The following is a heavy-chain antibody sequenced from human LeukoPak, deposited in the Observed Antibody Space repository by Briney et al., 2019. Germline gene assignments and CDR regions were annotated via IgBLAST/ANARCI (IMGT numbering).Heavy chain of an antibody. V-gene: IGHV3-30*04. Sequence: PPGGSLRLSCEASGFTFSSYAMHWVRQAPGKGLEWVAVISNEGTKKYYADSVKGRFTISRDNSKNTLYLQMNSLRAEDTAVYYCAKDGALRYAFDIWGQGTMVTVPS. CDR3: AKDGALRYAFDI. J-gene: IGHJ3*02. D-gene: IGHD2-15*01. CDR2: ISNEGTKK. CDR1: GFTFSSYA.